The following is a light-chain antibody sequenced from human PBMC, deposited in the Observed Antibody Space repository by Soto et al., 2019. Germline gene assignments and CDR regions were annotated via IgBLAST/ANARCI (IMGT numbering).Light chain of an antibody. CDR2: AAS. Sequence: DIQMTQSPSSLSASVGDRVTITCRASQGISNHLAWYQQKPGKLPKLLIYAASILQSGVPSRFSGSGSGTDFTLTISSLQHEDVAIYYCQKFTSAPFTFGGGTKVEI. V-gene: IGKV1-27*01. J-gene: IGKJ4*01. CDR3: QKFTSAPFT. CDR1: QGISNH.